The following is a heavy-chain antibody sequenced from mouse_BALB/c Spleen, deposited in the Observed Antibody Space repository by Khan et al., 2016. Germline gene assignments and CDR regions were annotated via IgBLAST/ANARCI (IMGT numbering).Heavy chain of an antibody. Sequence: EVELVESGGGLVQPGGSLKLSCAASGFTFSTYGMAWVRQTLDKRLELVVTINNNGGSTYYLDSVKGRVTSSRDNAKNTLYLQMSNLKSEDTAMYYCSRDSGALDYWGQGTSVTVSS. D-gene: IGHD3-1*01. CDR2: INNNGGST. CDR1: GFTFSTYG. J-gene: IGHJ4*01. V-gene: IGHV5-6-3*01. CDR3: SRDSGALDY.